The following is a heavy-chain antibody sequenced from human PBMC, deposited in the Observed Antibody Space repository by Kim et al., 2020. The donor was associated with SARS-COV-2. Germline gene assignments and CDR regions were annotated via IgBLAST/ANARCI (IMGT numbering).Heavy chain of an antibody. CDR1: GFTFDDYA. V-gene: IGHV3-9*01. CDR2: ISWNSGSI. Sequence: GGSLRLSCAASGFTFDDYAMHWVRQAPGKGLEWVSGISWNSGSIGYADSVKGRFTISRDNAKNSLYLQMNSLRAEDTALYYCAKDNHYYGSGSYFDYWG. CDR3: AKDNHYYGSGSYFDY. J-gene: IGHJ4*01. D-gene: IGHD3-10*01.